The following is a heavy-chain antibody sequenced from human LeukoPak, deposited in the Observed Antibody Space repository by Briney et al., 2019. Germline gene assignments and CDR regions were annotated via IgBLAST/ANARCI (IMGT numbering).Heavy chain of an antibody. CDR2: INHSGST. J-gene: IGHJ5*02. D-gene: IGHD2-2*02. CDR1: GGSFSGYY. Sequence: PSETLSLTCAVYGGSFSGYYWSWIRQPPGKGLEWIGEINHSGSTNYNPSLKSRVTISVDTSKNQFSLKLSSVTAADTAVYYCARSAVGCSSTSCYTRWFDPWGQGTLVTVSS. V-gene: IGHV4-34*01. CDR3: ARSAVGCSSTSCYTRWFDP.